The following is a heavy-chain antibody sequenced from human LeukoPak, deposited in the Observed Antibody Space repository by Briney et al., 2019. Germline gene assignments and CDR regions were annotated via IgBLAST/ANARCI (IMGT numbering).Heavy chain of an antibody. CDR3: ARSVYCSGGSCYSDYYYGMDV. V-gene: IGHV1-69*04. CDR1: GGTFSSYA. J-gene: IGHJ6*02. Sequence: GASVKVSCKASGGTFSSYAISWVRQAPGQGLEWMGRIIPILGIANYAQKFQGRVTITADKSTSTAYMELSSLRSEDTAVYYCARSVYCSGGSCYSDYYYGMDVWGQGTTVTVSS. CDR2: IIPILGIA. D-gene: IGHD2-15*01.